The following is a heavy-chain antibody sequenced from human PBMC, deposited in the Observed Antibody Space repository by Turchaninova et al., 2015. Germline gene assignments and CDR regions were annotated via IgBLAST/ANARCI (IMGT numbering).Heavy chain of an antibody. CDR2: IYYSGSA. V-gene: IGHV4-59*01. Sequence: QVQLQESGPGLVKPSETMSLNCTVSGGSIRRYTWSWSRQPPGEGRGWVGYIYYSGSAYYNPSLKGRVTISVDPSKNQFSLTLSSVTAADTAVYYWARGVAVAGIKAFDIWGQGTMVTVSS. CDR1: GGSIRRYT. J-gene: IGHJ3*02. CDR3: ARGVAVAGIKAFDI. D-gene: IGHD6-19*01.